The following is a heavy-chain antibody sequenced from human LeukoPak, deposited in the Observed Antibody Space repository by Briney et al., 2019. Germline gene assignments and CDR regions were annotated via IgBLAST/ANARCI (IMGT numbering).Heavy chain of an antibody. Sequence: GGSLRLSCAASGFTFSSYAMSWVRQAPGKGLEWVSAISGSGGSTYYADSVKGRFTISRDNSKNTLYLQMNSLRAEDTAAYYCAKDYDSSGYYVSWYFDLWGRGTLVTVSS. CDR3: AKDYDSSGYYVSWYFDL. D-gene: IGHD3-22*01. V-gene: IGHV3-23*01. J-gene: IGHJ2*01. CDR2: ISGSGGST. CDR1: GFTFSSYA.